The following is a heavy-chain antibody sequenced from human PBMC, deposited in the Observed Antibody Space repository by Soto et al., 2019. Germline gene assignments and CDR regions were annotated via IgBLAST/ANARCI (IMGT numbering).Heavy chain of an antibody. J-gene: IGHJ5*02. CDR3: ARPRSGDHGDYGLDQ. CDR2: IKQDGSEK. V-gene: IGHV3-7*01. Sequence: GGSLRLSCAASTFSLSKYWMSWVRRTPGKGLEWVANIKQDGSEKYYVDSVKGRFTISRDNAKNSLYLQMNSLRAEDTALYYCARPRSGDHGDYGLDQWGQGTQVTVSS. D-gene: IGHD4-17*01. CDR1: TFSLSKYW.